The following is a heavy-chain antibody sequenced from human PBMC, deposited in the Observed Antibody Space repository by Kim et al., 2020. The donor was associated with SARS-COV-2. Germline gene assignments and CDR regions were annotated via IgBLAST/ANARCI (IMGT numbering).Heavy chain of an antibody. V-gene: IGHV4-38-2*02. CDR2: IYHSGST. J-gene: IGHJ4*02. D-gene: IGHD1-26*01. Sequence: SETLSLTCTVSGYSISSGYYWGWIRQPPGKGLEWIGSIYHSGSTYYNPSLKSRVTISVDTSKNQFSLKLSSVTAADTAAYYCARVVEVGATKGYFDYWGQGTLVTVSS. CDR1: GYSISSGYY. CDR3: ARVVEVGATKGYFDY.